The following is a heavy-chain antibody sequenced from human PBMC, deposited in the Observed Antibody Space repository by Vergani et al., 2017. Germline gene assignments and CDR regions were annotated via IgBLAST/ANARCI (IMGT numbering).Heavy chain of an antibody. CDR2: IKSTFDRGTT. Sequence: EVQLVESGGGIVKPGGSLRLSCVASGFSFRNAWMKWVRRTPGKGLEWVGRIKSTFDRGTTDYAAAVKGRFTISRDDSKNTLFLQMNGLKTEDIGVYYCTTDPRYCGDGSCYWLRDHHYYGMDVWGQGTTVTVSS. V-gene: IGHV3-15*07. CDR3: TTDPRYCGDGSCYWLRDHHYYGMDV. D-gene: IGHD2-21*01. J-gene: IGHJ6*02. CDR1: GFSFRNAW.